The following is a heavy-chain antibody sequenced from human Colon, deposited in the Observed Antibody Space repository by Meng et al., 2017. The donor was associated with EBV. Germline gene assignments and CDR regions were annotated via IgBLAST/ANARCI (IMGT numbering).Heavy chain of an antibody. J-gene: IGHJ5*02. Sequence: QGQLQGSGPGIVKPADTLSLTCTVSGDSVATGRYYWSWIRQPPGKGLEWIAYIYYIGGTNYNPYLKSRLTISLDTSKNQFSLSLRSVTAADTAVYCCARVSGRSFDPWGQGTLVTVSS. CDR3: ARVSGRSFDP. V-gene: IGHV4-61*01. CDR2: IYYIGGT. CDR1: GDSVATGRYY. D-gene: IGHD3-10*01.